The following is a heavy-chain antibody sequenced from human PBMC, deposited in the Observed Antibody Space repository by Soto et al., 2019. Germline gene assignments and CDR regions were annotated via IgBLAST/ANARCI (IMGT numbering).Heavy chain of an antibody. Sequence: QITLKESGPTLVKPTQTLTLTCTFSGFSLSTNGVGVGWIRQPPGKALEWLALIYWDDDERYSPSLKTRLTITKDTSKNQVVLTMTNMDPVDTATYYCAHRLDCSGGSCFSNWGQGTLVTVSS. V-gene: IGHV2-5*02. D-gene: IGHD2-15*01. J-gene: IGHJ4*02. CDR1: GFSLSTNGVG. CDR2: IYWDDDE. CDR3: AHRLDCSGGSCFSN.